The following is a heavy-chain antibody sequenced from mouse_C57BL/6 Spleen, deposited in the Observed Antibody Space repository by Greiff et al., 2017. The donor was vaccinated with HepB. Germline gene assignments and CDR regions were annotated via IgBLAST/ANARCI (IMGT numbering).Heavy chain of an antibody. CDR1: GYTFTSYW. CDR3: ASLYYGSTSDVDY. V-gene: IGHV1-59*01. D-gene: IGHD1-1*01. J-gene: IGHJ4*01. CDR2: IDPSDSYT. Sequence: QVQLKQSGAELVRPGTSVKLSCKASGYTFTSYWMHWVKQRPGQGLEWIGVIDPSDSYTNYNQKFKGKATLTVDTSSSTAYMQLSSLTSEDSAVYYCASLYYGSTSDVDYWGQGTSVTVSS.